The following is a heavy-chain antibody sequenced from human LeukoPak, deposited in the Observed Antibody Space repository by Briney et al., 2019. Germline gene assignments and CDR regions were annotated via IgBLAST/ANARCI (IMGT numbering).Heavy chain of an antibody. V-gene: IGHV1-18*04. CDR3: ARDLNWAGTRYFDH. CDR1: GYTFTGYY. J-gene: IGHJ4*02. D-gene: IGHD6-19*01. CDR2: ISAYSGYT. Sequence: ASVRVSCRASGYTFTGYYMHWVRQAPGQGLEWMGWISAYSGYTEYAQKFQGRVTMTTDTSTSTAYMELRSLRSDDTAVYYCARDLNWAGTRYFDHWGQGTVVAVSS.